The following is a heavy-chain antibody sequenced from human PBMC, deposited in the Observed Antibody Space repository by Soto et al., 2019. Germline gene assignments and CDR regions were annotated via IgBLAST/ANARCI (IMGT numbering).Heavy chain of an antibody. D-gene: IGHD3-22*01. CDR3: ARDKTDSGGYSDS. CDR2: IWNDGSNE. Sequence: GGSLRLSCEASEFPFSSYGIHWVRQAPGKGLEWLAIIWNDGSNEYYADSVKGRFTISRDNSKNTVYLQVSNLRAEDTAVYFCARDKTDSGGYSDSWGQGTLVTVSS. V-gene: IGHV3-33*01. J-gene: IGHJ4*02. CDR1: EFPFSSYG.